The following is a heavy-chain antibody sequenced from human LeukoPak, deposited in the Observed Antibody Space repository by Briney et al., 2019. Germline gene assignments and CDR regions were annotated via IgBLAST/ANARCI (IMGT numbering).Heavy chain of an antibody. CDR2: INQDGTEK. J-gene: IGHJ4*02. CDR1: GFTFTTYW. D-gene: IGHD3-10*01. Sequence: GGSLRLSCAASGFTFTTYWMSWVRQLPGKGLEWVANINQDGTEKYYVDSGKGRFTISRDNAKNSLDLQMNSLRVEDTGIYYCVKVAKYYYGSETYYFFEHWGQGTPVTASS. V-gene: IGHV3-7*01. CDR3: VKVAKYYYGSETYYFFEH.